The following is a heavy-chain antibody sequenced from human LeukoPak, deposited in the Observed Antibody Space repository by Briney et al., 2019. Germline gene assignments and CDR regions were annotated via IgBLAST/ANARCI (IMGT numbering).Heavy chain of an antibody. CDR1: GFTFSSYW. CDR3: AKDWSGAFDI. V-gene: IGHV3-74*01. J-gene: IGHJ3*02. CDR2: INSDGSST. D-gene: IGHD2-8*02. Sequence: PGGSLRLSCAASGFTFSSYWMHRVRQAPGKGLVWVSLINSDGSSTIYADSVKGRFTISRDNSKNTLYLQMNSLRAEDTAVYYCAKDWSGAFDIWGQGTMVTVSS.